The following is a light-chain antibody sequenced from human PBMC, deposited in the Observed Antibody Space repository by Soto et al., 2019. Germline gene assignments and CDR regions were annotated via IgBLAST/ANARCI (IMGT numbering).Light chain of an antibody. V-gene: IGKV3D-15*01. CDR1: QSVSSN. CDR2: ESS. Sequence: EIVMTQSPATLSGSPGERATLSCRASQSVSSNLAWYQQRPGQAPRLLIYESSNRATGIAARFSGSGSGTEFTLTISSLQSEDFAVYYCQQYNNWPPYTFGQGTRLEIK. CDR3: QQYNNWPPYT. J-gene: IGKJ5*01.